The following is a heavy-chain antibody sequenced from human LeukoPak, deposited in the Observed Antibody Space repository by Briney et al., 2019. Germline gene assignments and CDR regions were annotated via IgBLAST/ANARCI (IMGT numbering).Heavy chain of an antibody. CDR1: GFTFHDYA. J-gene: IGHJ5*02. V-gene: IGHV3-9*03. CDR2: ISRNSVTI. CDR3: ATSKGGGGFDH. Sequence: GGSLRLSCAASGFTFHDYAMHWVRQAPGKGLEWVSGISRNSVTIDYANSVKGRFTIFRDNAKNSLYLQMNSLEPEDMGMYYCATSKGGGGFDHWGQGTLVTVSS. D-gene: IGHD3-16*01.